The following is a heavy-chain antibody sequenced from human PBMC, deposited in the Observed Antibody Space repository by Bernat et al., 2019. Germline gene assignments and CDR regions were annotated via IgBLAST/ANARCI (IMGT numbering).Heavy chain of an antibody. V-gene: IGHV3-30*18. Sequence: QVQLVESGGGVVQPGRSLRLSCAASGFTFSSYGMHWVRQAPGKGLEWVAVISYDGSNKYYADSVKGRFTISRDNSKNTLYLQMNSLRAEDTAVYYCAKSLGLAARRFYGMDVWGQGTTVTVSS. D-gene: IGHD6-6*01. CDR3: AKSLGLAARRFYGMDV. CDR1: GFTFSSYG. CDR2: ISYDGSNK. J-gene: IGHJ6*02.